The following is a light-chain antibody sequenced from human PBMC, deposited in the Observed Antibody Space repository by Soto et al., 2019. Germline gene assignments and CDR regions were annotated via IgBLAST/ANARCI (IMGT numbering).Light chain of an antibody. CDR1: QGIGNY. Sequence: DIQMTQSPSSLSASVGDRVTITCRASQGIGNYLAWYQQKPGKVPKLLSYAASTLQSGVPSRFRGSGSGTDFTLTISSLQTEDVATYYCQKYNSAPWTVGQGTKVEI. J-gene: IGKJ1*01. V-gene: IGKV1-27*01. CDR2: AAS. CDR3: QKYNSAPWT.